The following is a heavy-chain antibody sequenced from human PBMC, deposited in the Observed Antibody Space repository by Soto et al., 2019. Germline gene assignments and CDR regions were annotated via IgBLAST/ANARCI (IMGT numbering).Heavy chain of an antibody. V-gene: IGHV2-70*11. J-gene: IGHJ4*02. CDR1: AFSLRTSGMS. CDR2: IDWDDDK. D-gene: IGHD3-9*01. Sequence: SGPTLVNPTQTLTLTHPFSAFSLRTSGMSVSWIRQPPGKALEWLARIDWDDDKYYSTSLKARLTISRDTSKKQVVLTMTNMDPVDTATYYCLRTVGPYYDTLTSYTVLDYWGKGTRVTASS. CDR3: LRTVGPYYDTLTSYTVLDY.